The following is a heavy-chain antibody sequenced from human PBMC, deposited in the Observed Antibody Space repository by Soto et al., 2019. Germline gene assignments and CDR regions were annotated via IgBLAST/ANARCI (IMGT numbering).Heavy chain of an antibody. V-gene: IGHV3-23*01. J-gene: IGHJ4*02. CDR3: AKGKDIVVVPAIDC. D-gene: IGHD2-2*01. CDR1: GFSLRSYA. Sequence: GGSLRLSCAASGFSLRSYAMSWVRQAPGKGLEWVSGISGSGGVTYYADSVKGRFTISRDTSKNTLYLQMNSLRAEDTAVYYCAKGKDIVVVPAIDCWGQGTLVTVSS. CDR2: ISGSGGVT.